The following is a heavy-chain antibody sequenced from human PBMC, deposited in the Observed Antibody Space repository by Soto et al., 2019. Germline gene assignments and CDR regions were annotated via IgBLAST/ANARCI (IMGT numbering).Heavy chain of an antibody. Sequence: QVQLVQSGAEVKKPGSSVKVSCTASGGTFSSYAISWVRQAPGQGLEWMGGIIPIFGTANYAQKFQGRVTITADESTSTADMELSSLRSEDTAVYYCARTPRAAAGMGEHLDYWGQGTLVTVSS. J-gene: IGHJ4*02. CDR3: ARTPRAAAGMGEHLDY. D-gene: IGHD6-13*01. CDR2: IIPIFGTA. CDR1: GGTFSSYA. V-gene: IGHV1-69*01.